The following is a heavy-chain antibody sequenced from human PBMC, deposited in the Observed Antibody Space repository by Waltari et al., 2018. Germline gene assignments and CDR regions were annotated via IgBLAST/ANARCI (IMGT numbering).Heavy chain of an antibody. CDR1: GLPFRPYA. V-gene: IGHV3-23*01. D-gene: IGHD3-16*01. J-gene: IGHJ4*02. CDR3: AKALGIMGFDC. Sequence: DVQLLESGGGVVQRGGSLRVACNASGLPFRPYAMAGGRQGLGQGLEWVSTISGSGNDTYYADSVKGRFTISRDNSKNTVFLQMNMLRVEDTANYYCAKALGIMGFDCWGQGTLVAVAS. CDR2: ISGSGNDT.